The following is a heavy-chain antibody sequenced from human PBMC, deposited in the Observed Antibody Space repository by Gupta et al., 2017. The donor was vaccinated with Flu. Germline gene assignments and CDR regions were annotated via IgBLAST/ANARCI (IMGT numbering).Heavy chain of an antibody. CDR2: ILYDGSNQ. V-gene: IGHV3-30*02. D-gene: IGHD2-21*01. CDR3: VRDQLRIPKKYFDL. CDR1: SYFG. Sequence: SYFGMHWVRQAPGKGLEWLTYILYDGSNQYYSESVTGRFTVSRDNSNNVLYLQMDSLRAEDTALYYCVRDQLRIPKKYFDLWGRGTLVTVSS. J-gene: IGHJ2*01.